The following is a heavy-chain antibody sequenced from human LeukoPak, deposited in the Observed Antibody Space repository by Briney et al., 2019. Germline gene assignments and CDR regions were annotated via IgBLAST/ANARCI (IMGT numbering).Heavy chain of an antibody. CDR1: GFTFSSYA. D-gene: IGHD6-13*01. V-gene: IGHV3-23*01. CDR2: ISGSGGST. Sequence: GGSLRLSCAASGFTFSSYALSWVSQAPGKGLEWVSGISGSGGSTHYADSVKGRFTISRDNSKNTVYLEMNSLRAEDTAVYYCAKDRDTSSWYLGSCFGDYWGQGTLVTVSS. J-gene: IGHJ4*02. CDR3: AKDRDTSSWYLGSCFGDY.